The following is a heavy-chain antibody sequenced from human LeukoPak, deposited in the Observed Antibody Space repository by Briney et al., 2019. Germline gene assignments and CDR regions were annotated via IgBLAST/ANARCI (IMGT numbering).Heavy chain of an antibody. CDR1: GFSFTAYS. J-gene: IGHJ4*02. CDR3: ARRFDS. CDR2: XXPGGDI. V-gene: IGHV3-48*01. Sequence: GGSXRLSCAASGFSFTAYSXXXVRQAPGGGPGWXSYXXPGGDIYXADSVTGRFXXXXXXAKNSLYLQMNGLRVEDTAVYYCARRFDSWGQGALVTVSS.